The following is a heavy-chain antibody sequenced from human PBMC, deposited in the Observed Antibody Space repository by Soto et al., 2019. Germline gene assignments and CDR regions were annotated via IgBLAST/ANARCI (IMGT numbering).Heavy chain of an antibody. CDR3: ARGRYGDY. D-gene: IGHD1-1*01. CDR2: ISAHNGNT. V-gene: IGHV1-18*01. J-gene: IGHJ4*02. CDR1: GYTFTSYG. Sequence: QVHLVQSGAEVKKPGASVKVSCKASGYTFTSYGITWVRQAPGQGLEWMGWISAHNGNTDYAQKLQGRVIVTRDTSTSTAYLKLRSLRSVDTAVYYCARGRYGDYWGQGAVVNVSS.